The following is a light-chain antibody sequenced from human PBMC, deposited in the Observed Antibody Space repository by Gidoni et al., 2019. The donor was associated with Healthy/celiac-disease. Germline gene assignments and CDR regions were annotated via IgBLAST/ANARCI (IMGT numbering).Light chain of an antibody. CDR1: QSVLYSSNNKNY. Sequence: DIVMTKSPDSLDVSLGGRSSINCKSSQSVLYSSNNKNYLAWYQQKPGQPPKLLIYWASTRESGVPDRFSGSGSGTDFTLTISSLQAEYVAVYYCQQYYSTPPTFXQXTKLXIK. CDR3: QQYYSTPPT. J-gene: IGKJ2*01. V-gene: IGKV4-1*01. CDR2: WAS.